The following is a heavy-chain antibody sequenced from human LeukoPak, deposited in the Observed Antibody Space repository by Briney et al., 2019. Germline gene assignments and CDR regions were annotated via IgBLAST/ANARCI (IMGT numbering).Heavy chain of an antibody. CDR2: IKPNSGGT. V-gene: IGHV1-2*02. Sequence: ASVKVSCKASGYSFADYYMHWVRQAPGQGLEWMGWIKPNSGGTRSAQKFQGRVTMTRDTSISIDYMELSSLRYDDTAVYYCATNILVRDIINWFDPWGQGTLVTVSS. CDR3: ATNILVRDIINWFDP. CDR1: GYSFADYY. D-gene: IGHD3-10*01. J-gene: IGHJ5*02.